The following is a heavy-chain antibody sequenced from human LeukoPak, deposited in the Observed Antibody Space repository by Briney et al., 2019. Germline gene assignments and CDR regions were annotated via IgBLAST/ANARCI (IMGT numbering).Heavy chain of an antibody. J-gene: IGHJ4*02. Sequence: GASVKVSCKASGYTFTGYYMHWVRQAPGQGLEWMGWINPNSGGTNYAQKFQGRVTMTRDTSISTAYMELRSLRSDDTAVYYCARDAGYCSSTSCYHFDYWGQGTLVTVSS. V-gene: IGHV1-2*02. CDR1: GYTFTGYY. CDR3: ARDAGYCSSTSCYHFDY. CDR2: INPNSGGT. D-gene: IGHD2-2*01.